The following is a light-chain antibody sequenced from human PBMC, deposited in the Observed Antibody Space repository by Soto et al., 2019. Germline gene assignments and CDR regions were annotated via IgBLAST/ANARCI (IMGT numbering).Light chain of an antibody. CDR1: SSDVGAYNY. CDR2: EVS. J-gene: IGLJ1*01. V-gene: IGLV2-14*01. CDR3: SSYTSSTTYTYV. Sequence: QSVLTQPASASGSPGQSITISCTGSSSDVGAYNYVSWFQQHPGKAPKLMIYEVSNRPSGVSNRFSGSKSGNTASLTISGLQAEDEADYYCSSYTSSTTYTYVFGTGTKVTVL.